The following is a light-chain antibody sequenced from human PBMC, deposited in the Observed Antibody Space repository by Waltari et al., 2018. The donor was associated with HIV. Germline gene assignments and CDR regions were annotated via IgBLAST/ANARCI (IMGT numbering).Light chain of an antibody. J-gene: IGLJ1*01. CDR2: EDK. CDR3: QVCENSRDQA. CDR1: NIGDKT. Sequence: YVLTQPPSVSVAPGTTATITCGGNNIGDKTVHWYQQKSGQATVLVSYEDKFVPSGIPARISGSNSGGTATLTISGVEVGDEAEYYCQVCENSRDQAFGTGTKVTVL. V-gene: IGLV3-21*01.